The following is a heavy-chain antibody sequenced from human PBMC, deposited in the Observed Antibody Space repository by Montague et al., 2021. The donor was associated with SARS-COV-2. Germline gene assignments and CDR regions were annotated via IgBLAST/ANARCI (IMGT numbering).Heavy chain of an antibody. CDR2: ISYGGSNT. J-gene: IGHJ6*02. D-gene: IGHD1-26*01. V-gene: IGHV3-30*04. Sequence: SLRLSCAASGFTFSSYAMHWVRQAPGKGLEWVAVISYGGSNTYYADSVKGRFTISRDNSKNTLYLQMNSLRAEDTAVYYCARDRCGRYYYGMDFWGQGTTVTVSS. CDR1: GFTFSSYA. CDR3: ARDRCGRYYYGMDF.